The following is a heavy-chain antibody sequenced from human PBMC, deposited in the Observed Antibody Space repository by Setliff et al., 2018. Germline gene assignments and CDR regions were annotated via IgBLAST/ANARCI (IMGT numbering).Heavy chain of an antibody. J-gene: IGHJ6*02. CDR3: TKEYVVISFVANTHSHYGMDV. D-gene: IGHD2-21*01. Sequence: SETLSLTCTVSGASIGSGSHYWSWIRQPAGRGLEWIGNIYTRGTTAYSPSFKSRVSISADTSKNLVSLKLHSVTAADTAVYYCTKEYVVISFVANTHSHYGMDVWGQGTTVTVSS. CDR1: GASIGSGSHY. V-gene: IGHV4-61*09. CDR2: IYTRGTT.